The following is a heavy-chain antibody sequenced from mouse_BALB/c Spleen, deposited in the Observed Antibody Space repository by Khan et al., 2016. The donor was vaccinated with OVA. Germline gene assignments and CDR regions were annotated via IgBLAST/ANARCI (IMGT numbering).Heavy chain of an antibody. V-gene: IGHV3-2*02. CDR1: GYSITSGYG. CDR2: ISYSGST. CDR3: ARTARLKY. J-gene: IGHJ2*01. Sequence: EVELVESGPGLVKPSQSLSLTCTVTGYSITSGYGWNWIRQFPGNKLEWMGYISYSGSTNYNQSLKSRISITRDTSKNQFFLQLNSVTTEDTATYYCARTARLKYWGQGTTLTVSS. D-gene: IGHD1-2*01.